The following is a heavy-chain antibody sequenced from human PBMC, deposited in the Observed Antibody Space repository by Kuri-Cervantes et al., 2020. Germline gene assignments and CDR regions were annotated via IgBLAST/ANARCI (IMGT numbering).Heavy chain of an antibody. D-gene: IGHD3-22*01. CDR3: ARDLSWGYYDSSGYYS. V-gene: IGHV3-66*03. Sequence: GESLKISCAASGFTVSSNYMSWVRQAPGKGLEWVSVIYSCGSTYYADSVKGRFTISRDNAKNSLYLQMNSLRAEDTAVYYCARDLSWGYYDSSGYYSWGQGTLVTVSS. CDR1: GFTVSSNY. CDR2: IYSCGST. J-gene: IGHJ4*02.